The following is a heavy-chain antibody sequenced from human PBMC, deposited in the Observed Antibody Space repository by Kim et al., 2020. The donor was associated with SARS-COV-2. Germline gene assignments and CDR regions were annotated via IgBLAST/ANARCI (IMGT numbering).Heavy chain of an antibody. CDR1: GFTVSSNY. V-gene: IGHV3-53*01. CDR3: ARIGLDYYDSSGYYYYYGMDD. Sequence: GGSLRLSCAASGFTVSSNYMSWVRQAPGKGLEWVSVIYSGGSTYYADSVKGRFTISRDNSKNTLYLQMNSLRAEDTAVYYCARIGLDYYDSSGYYYYYGMDDWGQGTTVNVSS. J-gene: IGHJ6*02. CDR2: IYSGGST. D-gene: IGHD3-22*01.